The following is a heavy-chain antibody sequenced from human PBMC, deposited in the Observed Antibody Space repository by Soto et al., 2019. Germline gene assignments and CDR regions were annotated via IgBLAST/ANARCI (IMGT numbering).Heavy chain of an antibody. V-gene: IGHV1-18*04. Sequence: QVQLLQSGAEVKKPGASVKVSCKASGYRFTTYGMTWVRLAPGQGLEWLGGISTYNGNTDYAQNLQDRVTMTTETSTSTAYIEVTSLTSDDTAVYYCARGLGTNGLDVWGQRTTVTVSS. CDR2: ISTYNGNT. J-gene: IGHJ6*02. CDR3: ARGLGTNGLDV. CDR1: GYRFTTYG. D-gene: IGHD7-27*01.